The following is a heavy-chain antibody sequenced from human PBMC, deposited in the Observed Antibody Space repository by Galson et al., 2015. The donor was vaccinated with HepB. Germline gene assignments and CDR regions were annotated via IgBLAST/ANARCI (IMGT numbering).Heavy chain of an antibody. J-gene: IGHJ6*02. D-gene: IGHD2-21*02. CDR1: GFSLSDSA. V-gene: IGHV3-73*01. CDR2: IRTNRYNYAT. Sequence: SLRVSCAASGFSLSDSAMHWVRQASGKGLEWVGRIRTNRYNYATIYGASVKGRFTISRDDSKNTTYLQMNSLKTEDTAVYYCVRGGDSPDGMDLWGQGTTVTVSS. CDR3: VRGGDSPDGMDL.